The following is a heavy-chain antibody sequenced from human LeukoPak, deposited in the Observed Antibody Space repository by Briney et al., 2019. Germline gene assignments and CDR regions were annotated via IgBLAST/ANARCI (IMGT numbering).Heavy chain of an antibody. V-gene: IGHV3-74*01. CDR1: GFTCSTYC. CDR2: INDEGDNA. CDR3: AKFIAAPLYFDY. J-gene: IGHJ4*02. Sequence: GGSLRLSCAASGFTCSTYCMHWFRQAPGRGLVWGARINDEGDNAAYSVKGRFTISRDPAKNSLYLQMTSLRPEATAVSYRAKFIAAPLYFDYWGQGTLVPASS.